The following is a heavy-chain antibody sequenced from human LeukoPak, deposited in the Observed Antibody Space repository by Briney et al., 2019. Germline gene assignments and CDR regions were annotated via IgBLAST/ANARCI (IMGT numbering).Heavy chain of an antibody. CDR2: ISYDGSNK. Sequence: QPGRSLRLSCAASGFTFSSYAMHWVRQAPGKGLEWVAVISYDGSNKYYADSVKGRFTISRDNSKNTLYLQMNSLRAEDTAVYYCARDGELATVVDYWGQGTLVTVSS. J-gene: IGHJ4*02. CDR1: GFTFSSYA. CDR3: ARDGELATVVDY. D-gene: IGHD4-23*01. V-gene: IGHV3-30-3*01.